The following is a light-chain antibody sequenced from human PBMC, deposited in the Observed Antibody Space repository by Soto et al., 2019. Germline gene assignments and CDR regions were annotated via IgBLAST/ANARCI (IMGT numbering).Light chain of an antibody. CDR2: GAS. J-gene: IGKJ2*01. Sequence: EIVMTQSPGNLSLSPGERATISCRASQVIGSWYFAWYHQKAGQPPRLLIYGASSRGTGIPDRCSGSGSGTDVTLTISSREPEDFGVYYCHQFGSSIPHTFGQGTKLEIK. V-gene: IGKV3-20*01. CDR3: HQFGSSIPHT. CDR1: QVIGSWY.